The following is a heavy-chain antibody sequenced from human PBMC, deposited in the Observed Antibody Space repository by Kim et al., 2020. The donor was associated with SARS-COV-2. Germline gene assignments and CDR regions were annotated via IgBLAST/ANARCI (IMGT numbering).Heavy chain of an antibody. V-gene: IGHV3-73*01. CDR1: GFTFSDSA. CDR2: IRSEGNDYDS. Sequence: GGSLRLSCGASGFTFSDSAIHWVRRASGKGLEWVCRIRSEGNDYDSADSASVRGSFTSARDDTRNTLHLQMNSPKTEDTAVYYSTCVRGKTLAHCDAF. CDR3: TCVRGKTLAHCDAF. J-gene: IGHJ3*01. D-gene: IGHD3-10*02.